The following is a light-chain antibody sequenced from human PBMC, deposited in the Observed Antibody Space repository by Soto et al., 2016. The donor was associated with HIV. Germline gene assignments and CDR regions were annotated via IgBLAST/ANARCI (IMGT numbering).Light chain of an antibody. Sequence: DIQMTQSPSSLSASLRDTVTITCRASQSITTYLNWYQQKPGKAPNLLIYSASSLQSGASSRFSGSGSGTDFTLTISSLQPEDFATYFCQQSYSHPLTFGGGTKVEIK. CDR3: QQSYSHPLT. J-gene: IGKJ4*01. CDR1: QSITTY. V-gene: IGKV1-39*01. CDR2: SAS.